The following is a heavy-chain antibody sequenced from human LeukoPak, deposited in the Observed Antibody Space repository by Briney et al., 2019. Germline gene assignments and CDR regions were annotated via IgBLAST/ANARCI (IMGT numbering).Heavy chain of an antibody. CDR2: IDPSGST. D-gene: IGHD3-9*01. J-gene: IGHJ5*02. V-gene: IGHV4-4*09. CDR1: GGSIGNYY. CDR3: ARGLDDLLTGWGWFDP. Sequence: SETLSLTCTVSGGSIGNYYWHWIRQPPGKGPEWIGCIDPSGSTDFNPSLKSGDSISVDTSKEQLFLNLSSVTAADTAVYYCARGLDDLLTGWGWFDPWGRGTLVTVSS.